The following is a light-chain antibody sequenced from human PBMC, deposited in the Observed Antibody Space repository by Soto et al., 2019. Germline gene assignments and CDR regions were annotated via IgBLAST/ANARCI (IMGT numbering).Light chain of an antibody. V-gene: IGLV2-14*01. Sequence: QSALTQPVSVSGSPGQSITISCTGTSSDVGGYKYVSWYQQHPGKAPKVMIFEVSNRPSGVSNRFSGSKSGYTASLTISGLQDEDEADYYCSSYTSSSTLVFGTGTKLTAL. CDR3: SSYTSSSTLV. J-gene: IGLJ1*01. CDR2: EVS. CDR1: SSDVGGYKY.